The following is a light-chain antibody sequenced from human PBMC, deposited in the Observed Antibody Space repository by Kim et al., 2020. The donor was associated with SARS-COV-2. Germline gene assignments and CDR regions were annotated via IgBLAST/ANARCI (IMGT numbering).Light chain of an antibody. Sequence: YPGERATLSCRASQSISSNLAWYQQKPGQAPRLLIYGASTRATDIPARFSGSGSGTDFTLTISSLQSEDFAVYYCQQYNNWPPYTFGQGTKVDIK. J-gene: IGKJ2*01. CDR1: QSISSN. V-gene: IGKV3-15*01. CDR3: QQYNNWPPYT. CDR2: GAS.